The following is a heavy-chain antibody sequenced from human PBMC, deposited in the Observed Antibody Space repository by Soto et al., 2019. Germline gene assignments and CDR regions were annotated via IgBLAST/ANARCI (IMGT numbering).Heavy chain of an antibody. V-gene: IGHV1-46*01. Sequence: QVQLVQSGAEVKKPGASVKVSCKASRYTFTSYYMHWVRQAPGQGLEWMGIINPSGGSTSYAQKFQGRVTMTRDTSTSTVYMELSSLRSEDTAVYYCASTIAAAGTVYYYYGMDVWGQGTTVTVSS. J-gene: IGHJ6*02. CDR2: INPSGGST. CDR1: RYTFTSYY. CDR3: ASTIAAAGTVYYYYGMDV. D-gene: IGHD6-13*01.